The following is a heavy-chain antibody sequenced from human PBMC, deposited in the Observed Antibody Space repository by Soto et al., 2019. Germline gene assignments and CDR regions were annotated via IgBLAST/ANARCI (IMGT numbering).Heavy chain of an antibody. J-gene: IGHJ6*02. V-gene: IGHV1-2*04. D-gene: IGHD2-8*01. Sequence: ASVKVSCKASGYSFTDYHIHWVRQAPGQGLEWLGRINPKSGGTSTAQKFQGWVTMTRDRSISTVYMELTRLRSDDTAVYFCARGHSTDCSNGVCSFFYNHEMDVWAKGPRSPS. CDR1: GYSFTDYH. CDR3: ARGHSTDCSNGVCSFFYNHEMDV. CDR2: INPKSGGT.